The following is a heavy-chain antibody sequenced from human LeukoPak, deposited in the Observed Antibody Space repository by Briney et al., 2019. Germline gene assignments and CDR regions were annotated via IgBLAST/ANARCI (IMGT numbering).Heavy chain of an antibody. CDR2: ISSSSSYI. V-gene: IGHV3-21*01. D-gene: IGHD4-11*01. CDR1: GFTFSSYS. CDR3: ARGGDYSNYPSGY. J-gene: IGHJ4*02. Sequence: RSGGSLRLSCAASGFTFSSYSMNWVRQAPGKGLEWVSSISSSSSYIYYADSVKGRFTISRDNAKNSLYLQMNSLRAEDTAVYYCARGGDYSNYPSGYWGQGTLVTVSS.